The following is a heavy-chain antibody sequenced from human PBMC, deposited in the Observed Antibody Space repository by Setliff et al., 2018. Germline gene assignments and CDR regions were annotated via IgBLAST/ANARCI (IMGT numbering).Heavy chain of an antibody. CDR3: ARDYYDSSGYLSSRGWFDP. V-gene: IGHV1-69*13. CDR1: GGTFNSYA. J-gene: IGHJ5*02. Sequence: SVKVSCKASGGTFNSYAISWVQQAPGQGLEWMGGIISIFGSANYARKFQGRVTVTADESTSTAYMELSRLRSDDTAVYYCARDYYDSSGYLSSRGWFDPWGHGTLVTVSS. D-gene: IGHD3-22*01. CDR2: IISIFGSA.